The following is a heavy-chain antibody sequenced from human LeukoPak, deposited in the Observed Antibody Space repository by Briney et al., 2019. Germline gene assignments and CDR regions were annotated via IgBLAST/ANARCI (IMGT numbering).Heavy chain of an antibody. Sequence: SETLSLTCAVYGGSFSGYYWSWIRQPPGKGLEWIGEINHSGSTNYNPFLKSRVTISVDTSKNQFSLRLSSVTAADTAVYYCARGVTYYYGSGRYYSRKDAFDIWGQGTMVTVSS. D-gene: IGHD3-10*01. CDR2: INHSGST. J-gene: IGHJ3*02. CDR3: ARGVTYYYGSGRYYSRKDAFDI. CDR1: GGSFSGYY. V-gene: IGHV4-34*01.